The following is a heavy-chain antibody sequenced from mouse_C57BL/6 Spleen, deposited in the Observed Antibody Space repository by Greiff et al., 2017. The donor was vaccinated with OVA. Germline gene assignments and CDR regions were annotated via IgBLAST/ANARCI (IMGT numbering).Heavy chain of an antibody. CDR2: IDPSDSYT. V-gene: IGHV1-50*01. CDR1: GYTFTSYW. Sequence: HVQLQPPWAELVKPGASVKLSCKASGYTFTSYWMQWVKQRPGQGLEWIGEIDPSDSYTNYNQKFKGKATLTVDTSSSTAYMQLSSLTSEDSAVYYCARGEISYYYGSSYLDYWGQGTTLTVSS. D-gene: IGHD1-1*01. CDR3: ARGEISYYYGSSYLDY. J-gene: IGHJ2*01.